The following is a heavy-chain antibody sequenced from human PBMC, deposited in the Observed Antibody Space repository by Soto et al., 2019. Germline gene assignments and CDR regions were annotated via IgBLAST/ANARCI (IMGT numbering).Heavy chain of an antibody. J-gene: IGHJ4*02. CDR2: ISYDGSNK. CDR1: GFTFSSYG. D-gene: IGHD3-22*01. CDR3: AKAGADSSGYCIDY. Sequence: GGSLRLSCAASGFTFSSYGMHWVRQAPGKGLEWVAVISYDGSNKYYADSVKGRFTISRDNSKNTLYLQMNSLRAEDTAVYYCAKAGADSSGYCIDYSGPGPLVTVSS. V-gene: IGHV3-30*18.